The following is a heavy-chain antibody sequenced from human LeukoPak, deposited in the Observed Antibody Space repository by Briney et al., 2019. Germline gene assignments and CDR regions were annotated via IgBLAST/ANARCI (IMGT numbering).Heavy chain of an antibody. CDR1: GGSISSYY. D-gene: IGHD3-22*01. V-gene: IGHV4-59*01. J-gene: IGHJ4*02. CDR2: ISYSGST. CDR3: ARYYYDSSGYYRPYYFDY. Sequence: PSETLSLTCSVSGGSISSYYWSWIRQPPGKGLEWIGYISYSGSTNYNSSLKSRVTISVDTSKNQFSLKLSSVTAADTAVYYCARYYYDSSGYYRPYYFDYWGQGTLATVSS.